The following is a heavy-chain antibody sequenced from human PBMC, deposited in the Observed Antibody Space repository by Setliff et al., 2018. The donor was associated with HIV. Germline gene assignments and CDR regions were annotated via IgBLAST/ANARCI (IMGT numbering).Heavy chain of an antibody. J-gene: IGHJ6*03. V-gene: IGHV1-2*02. D-gene: IGHD2-15*01. Sequence: ASVKVSCKASGYTFTGYYIHWVRQAPGQGLEWMGWINPNRGGTNCAQNFQGRVTITRDTSISTAYMEVSRLRSDDTAVYYCARGLGGGLEGSDYMDVWGKGTTVTVSS. CDR3: ARGLGGGLEGSDYMDV. CDR1: GYTFTGYY. CDR2: INPNRGGT.